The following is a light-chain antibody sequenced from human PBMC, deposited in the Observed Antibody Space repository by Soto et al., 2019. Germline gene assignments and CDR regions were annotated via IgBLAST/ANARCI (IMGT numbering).Light chain of an antibody. V-gene: IGLV2-23*01. J-gene: IGLJ2*01. CDR2: EGS. CDR3: SANAGGSTLV. Sequence: QSALTQPASVSGSPGQSITISCTGTSSDVGNYYVVSWYQQHPDRAPKVIIYEGSKRPSGVSNRFSGSKSGNTASLSISGLQAADEADYYCSANAGGSTLVFGGGTKVTVL. CDR1: SSDVGNYYV.